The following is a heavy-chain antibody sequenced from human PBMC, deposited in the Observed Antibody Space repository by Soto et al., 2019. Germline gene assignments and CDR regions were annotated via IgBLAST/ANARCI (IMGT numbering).Heavy chain of an antibody. V-gene: IGHV1-69*08. CDR2: IIPILAIT. CDR1: GGTFSSYS. Sequence: QVQLVQSGAEVKRPRSSVRVSCKTSGGTFSSYSVNWVRQAPGQGLEWMGRIIPILAITNYAQKFQGRVTITADKSTSKYSVELSSLTSDDAATDYCSRDREVDSGYASRFHYWGQGTLVTVSS. J-gene: IGHJ4*02. D-gene: IGHD5-12*01. CDR3: SRDREVDSGYASRFHY.